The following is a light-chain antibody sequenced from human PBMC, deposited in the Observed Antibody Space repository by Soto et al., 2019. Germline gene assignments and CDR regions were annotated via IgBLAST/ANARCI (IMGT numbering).Light chain of an antibody. Sequence: GDRVTITCRASQSIGSRLAWCQQKPGKAPRLLIYDASSLESGVPSRFSGRGSGTEFTLTISGLQPDDFATYYCQQYNNFSPTFGQGTKVEI. V-gene: IGKV1-5*01. CDR2: DAS. CDR1: QSIGSR. J-gene: IGKJ1*01. CDR3: QQYNNFSPT.